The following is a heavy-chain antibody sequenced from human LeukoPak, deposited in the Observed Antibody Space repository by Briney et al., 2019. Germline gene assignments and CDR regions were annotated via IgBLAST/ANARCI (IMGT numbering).Heavy chain of an antibody. CDR3: ARGLNGVYAYYYYYGMDV. CDR1: GFTFSSYE. Sequence: GGSLRLSCAASGFTFSSYEMNWVRQAPGKGLEWVSYISSSGSTIYYADSVKGRFTISRDNAKNSLYLQMNSLGAEDTAVYYCARGLNGVYAYYYYYGMDVWGQGTTVTVSS. D-gene: IGHD2-8*01. V-gene: IGHV3-48*03. CDR2: ISSSGSTI. J-gene: IGHJ6*02.